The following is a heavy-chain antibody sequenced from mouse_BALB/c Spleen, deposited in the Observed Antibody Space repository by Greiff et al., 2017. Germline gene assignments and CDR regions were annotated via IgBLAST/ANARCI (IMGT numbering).Heavy chain of an antibody. D-gene: IGHD1-1*01. J-gene: IGHJ2*01. V-gene: IGHV5-6*01. CDR2: ISSGGSYT. CDR1: GFTFSSYG. Sequence: EVNVVESGGDLVKPGGSLKLSCAASGFTFSSYGMSWVRQTPDKRLEWVATISSGGSYTYYPDSVKGRFTISRDNAKNTQYLQMSSLKSEETAMYYCARLYYCGSRNYIDYWGQGTTLTVSS. CDR3: ARLYYCGSRNYIDY.